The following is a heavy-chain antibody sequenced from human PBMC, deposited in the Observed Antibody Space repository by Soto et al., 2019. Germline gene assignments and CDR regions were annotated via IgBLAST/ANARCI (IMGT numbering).Heavy chain of an antibody. D-gene: IGHD6-13*01. J-gene: IGHJ6*02. CDR3: ASSNIVAAPYGMDV. V-gene: IGHV1-3*01. Sequence: ASVKVACKASGYTFTRYAMHWVRQAPGQRLEWMGWINAGNGNTKYSQKFQGRVTITRDTSASTAYTELSSLRSEDTAVYYCASSNIVAAPYGMDVWGQGTTVTVSS. CDR2: INAGNGNT. CDR1: GYTFTRYA.